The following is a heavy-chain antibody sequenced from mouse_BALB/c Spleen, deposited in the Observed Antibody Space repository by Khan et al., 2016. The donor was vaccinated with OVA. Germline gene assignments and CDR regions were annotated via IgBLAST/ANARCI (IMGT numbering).Heavy chain of an antibody. CDR3: ARDCSRYNYGMDY. Sequence: EVQLQESGPGLVKPSQSLSLTCTVTGYSITSDYAWNWIRQFPGNKLEWMGYISSSGSTNYNPALKSRISITRDTSKNQFFLQLNSVTTEDTATYYSARDCSRYNYGMDYWGQGTSVTVSS. J-gene: IGHJ4*01. D-gene: IGHD1-3*01. CDR1: GYSITSDYA. V-gene: IGHV3-2*02. CDR2: ISSSGST.